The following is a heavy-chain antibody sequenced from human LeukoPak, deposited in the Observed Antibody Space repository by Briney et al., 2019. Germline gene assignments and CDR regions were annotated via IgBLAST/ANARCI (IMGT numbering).Heavy chain of an antibody. Sequence: ASVKVSCKASGYTFTSYYKHWVRQAPGQGLEWMGIINPSGGSTSYAQKFQGRVTMTRDTSTSTVYMELSSLRSEDTAVYYCARESDYDSSGYPTVPFDYWGQGTLVTVSS. D-gene: IGHD3-22*01. CDR3: ARESDYDSSGYPTVPFDY. CDR2: INPSGGST. V-gene: IGHV1-46*03. J-gene: IGHJ4*02. CDR1: GYTFTSYY.